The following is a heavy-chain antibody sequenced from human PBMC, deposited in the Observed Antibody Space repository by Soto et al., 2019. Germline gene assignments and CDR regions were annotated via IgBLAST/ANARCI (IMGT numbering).Heavy chain of an antibody. Sequence: SVKVSCKDTGGLFSSYAVSWVRQAPGQGLEWMGGIIPVFDTVYYAQKFQGRVTITADESTNTAYMELSSLRVEDTAIYYCVKDPSPTTGPTDDNWFDTWGLGTLVTVSS. CDR3: VKDPSPTTGPTDDNWFDT. J-gene: IGHJ5*02. CDR1: GGLFSSYA. D-gene: IGHD4-4*01. V-gene: IGHV1-69*13. CDR2: IIPVFDTV.